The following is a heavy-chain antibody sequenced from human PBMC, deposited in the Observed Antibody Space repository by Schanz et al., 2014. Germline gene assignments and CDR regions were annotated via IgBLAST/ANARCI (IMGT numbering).Heavy chain of an antibody. J-gene: IGHJ6*02. Sequence: QVQLVQSGVEVKRPGASVRVSCKASGYSFTDYAIHWGRQAPGQGLEWMGWISGYNGDTNYAPKFQDRVTMTTDTSTGITSLELRNLKSDDTAVYYCVRDAGWAFGDYHGMDVWGQGTSVTVSS. V-gene: IGHV1-18*01. D-gene: IGHD3-10*01. CDR1: GYSFTDYA. CDR3: VRDAGWAFGDYHGMDV. CDR2: ISGYNGDT.